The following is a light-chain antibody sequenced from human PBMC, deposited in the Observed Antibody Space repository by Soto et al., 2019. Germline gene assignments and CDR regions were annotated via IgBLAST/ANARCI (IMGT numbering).Light chain of an antibody. V-gene: IGLV2-18*02. CDR2: EVT. Sequence: QSALTQPPSVSGSPGQSVTISCTGTSSDVGSYNRVSWYQQPPGTAPKLMIYEVTNRPSGVPNRFSASKSGNTASLTISGLHAEDEADYYRTSYTSSRTWVFGGGTQLTVL. CDR1: SSDVGSYNR. CDR3: TSYTSSRTWV. J-gene: IGLJ3*02.